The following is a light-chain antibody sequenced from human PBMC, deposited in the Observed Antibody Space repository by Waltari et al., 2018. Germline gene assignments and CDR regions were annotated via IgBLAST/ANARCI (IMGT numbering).Light chain of an antibody. CDR1: QGITHY. Sequence: DIQMTQSPSSLSASVGDRVTITRRASQGITHYLVRYQQKPGKVPKALIFAASTLQSGVPSRFSASGSGTDCTITVSSMQPADVATYYCLQYSSAPITFGQGTRLESK. CDR2: AAS. J-gene: IGKJ5*01. CDR3: LQYSSAPIT. V-gene: IGKV1-27*01.